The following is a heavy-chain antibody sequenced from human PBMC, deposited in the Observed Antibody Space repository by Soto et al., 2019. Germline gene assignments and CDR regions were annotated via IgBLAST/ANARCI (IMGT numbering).Heavy chain of an antibody. J-gene: IGHJ5*02. Sequence: ETLSLTCSASGGSITSSSHFWGWVRQPPGKGLEWIGTIYFTGNTYYTPSLKSRLTMSIDTSKNEFSLRLNSVTAADTAVYYCAGQTFTIAAASYGRSNWFDPWGPGTLVTVSS. V-gene: IGHV4-39*01. CDR3: AGQTFTIAAASYGRSNWFDP. CDR2: IYFTGNT. CDR1: GGSITSSSHF. D-gene: IGHD6-25*01.